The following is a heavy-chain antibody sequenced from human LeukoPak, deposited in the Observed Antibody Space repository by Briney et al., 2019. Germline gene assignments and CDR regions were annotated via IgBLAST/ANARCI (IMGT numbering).Heavy chain of an antibody. CDR1: GVTFSSYE. CDR2: ISSSGSTI. V-gene: IGHV3-48*03. CDR3: ARGLVSYYYGSVDY. Sequence: PGGSLRLTCAAYGVTFSSYERNWVRQAPRKGLEWISYISSSGSTIYYADSVKGRFTISRDNAKNSLYLQMNSLRAQDTAVYYCARGLVSYYYGSVDYWGQGTLVTVSS. J-gene: IGHJ4*02. D-gene: IGHD3-10*01.